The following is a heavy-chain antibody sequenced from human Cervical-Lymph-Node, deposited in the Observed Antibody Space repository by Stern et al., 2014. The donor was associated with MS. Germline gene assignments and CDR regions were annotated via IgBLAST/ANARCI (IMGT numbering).Heavy chain of an antibody. V-gene: IGHV3-15*01. D-gene: IGHD3-22*01. CDR2: IKTKSDGGAT. CDR1: GFTFSNAW. Sequence: EVQLVESGGGLVKPGGSLRLSCAASGFTFSNAWMNWVRQSPGKGLEWGGRIKTKSDGGATDYAAPVKGRFTISRNDSENTLYLQMNSLKTEDTAVYYCTAAGCSSSSCFHYYYGMDVWGQGTTVTVSS. CDR3: TAAGCSSSSCFHYYYGMDV. J-gene: IGHJ6*02.